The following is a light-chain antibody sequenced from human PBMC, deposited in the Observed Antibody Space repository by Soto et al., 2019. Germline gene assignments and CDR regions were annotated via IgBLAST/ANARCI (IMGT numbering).Light chain of an antibody. J-gene: IGKJ1*01. CDR1: QSINTW. Sequence: DIQMTQSPSTLSASVGDRVTITCRASQSINTWLAWYRQKPGKAPNLLIYKASSLESGVPSRFSCRGSGTEFTLTISSLQPYDFAPYYCQQYNTFPWTFGQGTEVEIK. V-gene: IGKV1-5*03. CDR2: KAS. CDR3: QQYNTFPWT.